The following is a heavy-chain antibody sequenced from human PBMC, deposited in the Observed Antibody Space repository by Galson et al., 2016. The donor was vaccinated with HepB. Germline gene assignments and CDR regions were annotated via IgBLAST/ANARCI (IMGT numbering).Heavy chain of an antibody. J-gene: IGHJ5*02. Sequence: ETLSLTCRVSGGSISRYYWSWIRQPPGKGLDYIGCVYYSGTTNYKPSLKNRVTISVDASKNQFSLKLSSVTPADTAVYYCARYGGGDSFLDNWFDPWGQGTLVTVSS. CDR1: GGSISRYY. D-gene: IGHD2-21*02. CDR3: ARYGGGDSFLDNWFDP. V-gene: IGHV4-59*01. CDR2: VYYSGTT.